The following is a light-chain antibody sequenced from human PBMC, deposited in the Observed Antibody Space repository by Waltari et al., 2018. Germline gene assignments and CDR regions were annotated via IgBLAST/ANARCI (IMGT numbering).Light chain of an antibody. J-gene: IGKJ1*01. CDR1: QNIGND. CDR3: QHHVRLPAT. V-gene: IGKV3-20*01. CDR2: GAS. Sequence: IVLTQSPGTLSLSPGGRATLSCRASQNIGNDLAWYQQKPGQAPRLLIYGASSRAAGSPDRFSGSGSGADFSLTISRLEPEDFAVYYCQHHVRLPATFGQGTKV.